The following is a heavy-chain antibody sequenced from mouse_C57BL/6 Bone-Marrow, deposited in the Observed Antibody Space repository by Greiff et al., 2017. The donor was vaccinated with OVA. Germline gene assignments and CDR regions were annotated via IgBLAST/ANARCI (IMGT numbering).Heavy chain of an antibody. J-gene: IGHJ1*03. CDR1: GYAFSSSW. Sequence: QLQQSGPELVKPGASVKISCKASGYAFSSSWMNWVKQRPGKGLEWIGRIYPGDGDTNYNGKFKGKATLTADKSSSTAYMQLSSLTSEDSAVYFCARRGLIYYYGSSYWYFDVWGTGTTVTVSS. D-gene: IGHD1-1*01. CDR2: IYPGDGDT. V-gene: IGHV1-82*01. CDR3: ARRGLIYYYGSSYWYFDV.